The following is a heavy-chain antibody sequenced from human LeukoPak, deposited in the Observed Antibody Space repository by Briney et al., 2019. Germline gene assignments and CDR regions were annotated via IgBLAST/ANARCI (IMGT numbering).Heavy chain of an antibody. CDR2: ISSSGSTI. V-gene: IGHV3-11*04. CDR3: ARDRGRANVVVVAATRTFDY. Sequence: PGGSLRLSCAASGFTFSDYYMSWIRQAPGKGLEWVSYISSSGSTIYYADSVKGRFTISRDNAKNSLYLQMNSLRAEDTVVYYCARDRGRANVVVVAATRTFDYWGQGTLVTVSS. CDR1: GFTFSDYY. D-gene: IGHD2-15*01. J-gene: IGHJ4*02.